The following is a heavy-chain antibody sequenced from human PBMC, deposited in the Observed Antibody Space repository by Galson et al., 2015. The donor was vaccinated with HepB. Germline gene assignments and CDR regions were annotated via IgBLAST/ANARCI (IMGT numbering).Heavy chain of an antibody. V-gene: IGHV3-48*01. Sequence: SLRLSCAASGFTFSSYSMNWVRQAPGKGLEWVSYISSSSSTIYYADSVKGRFTFSRDNAKNSLYLQMNSLRAEDTAVYYCARDFWDIVLLLDCGMDVWGQGTTVTVSS. D-gene: IGHD2-8*02. J-gene: IGHJ6*02. CDR1: GFTFSSYS. CDR3: ARDFWDIVLLLDCGMDV. CDR2: ISSSSSTI.